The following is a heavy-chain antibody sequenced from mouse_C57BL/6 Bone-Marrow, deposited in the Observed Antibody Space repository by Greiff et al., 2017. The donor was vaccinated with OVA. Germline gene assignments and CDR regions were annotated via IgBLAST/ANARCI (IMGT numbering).Heavy chain of an antibody. V-gene: IGHV1-55*01. D-gene: IGHD1-1*01. Sequence: QVQLQQPGAELVKPGASVKMSCKASGYTFTSYWITWVKQRPGQGLEWIGDIYPGSGSTNYNEKFKSKATLPVATSSSTAYMQRSSLTSDDSAVYYGARDYGSVYYFDYWGQGTTLTVSS. CDR2: IYPGSGST. CDR1: GYTFTSYW. J-gene: IGHJ2*01. CDR3: ARDYGSVYYFDY.